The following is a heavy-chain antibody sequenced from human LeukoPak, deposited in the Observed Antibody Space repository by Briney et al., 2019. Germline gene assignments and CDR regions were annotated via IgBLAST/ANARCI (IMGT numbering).Heavy chain of an antibody. CDR2: INHDGSST. V-gene: IGHV3-74*01. Sequence: PGGSLRLSCATSGFTFSTFWMHWVRHAPGKGLVWVSRINHDGSSTNYADSVKGRFTISRDNAKNTLYLQMNTLRAEDTAVYYCVRDWGYDSSGYWQKYFDTWGQGTLVTVSS. J-gene: IGHJ4*02. D-gene: IGHD3-22*01. CDR1: GFTFSTFW. CDR3: VRDWGYDSSGYWQKYFDT.